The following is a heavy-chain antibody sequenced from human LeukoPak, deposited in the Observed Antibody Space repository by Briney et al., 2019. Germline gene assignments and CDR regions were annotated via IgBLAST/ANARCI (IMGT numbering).Heavy chain of an antibody. J-gene: IGHJ4*02. V-gene: IGHV1-2*02. CDR1: GYTFTGYY. CDR2: INPNSGGT. D-gene: IGHD1-20*01. CDR3: ARGISGTTHSFDF. Sequence: ASVKVSCKASGYTFTGYYMHWVQQAPGQGLEWMGWINPNSGGTNYAQKFQGRVTMTRDTSISTAYMELSSLKSDDTAVYFCARGISGTTHSFDFWGQGTLVTVSS.